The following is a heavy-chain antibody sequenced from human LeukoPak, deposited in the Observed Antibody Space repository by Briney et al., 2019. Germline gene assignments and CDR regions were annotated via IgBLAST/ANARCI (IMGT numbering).Heavy chain of an antibody. Sequence: ASVRVSCKASGYTFTNYGITWVRQAPGQGLEGMGWISAYNGNTNYAQKLQGRVTLTTDTSTSTVYMELRSLTSDDTAVYYCARDMYYDTSGYFDFDYWGQGTLVTVSS. CDR2: ISAYNGNT. CDR3: ARDMYYDTSGYFDFDY. CDR1: GYTFTNYG. J-gene: IGHJ4*02. V-gene: IGHV1-18*01. D-gene: IGHD3-22*01.